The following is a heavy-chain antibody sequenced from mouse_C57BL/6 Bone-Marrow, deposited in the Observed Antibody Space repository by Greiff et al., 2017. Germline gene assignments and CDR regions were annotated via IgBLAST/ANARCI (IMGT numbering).Heavy chain of an antibody. V-gene: IGHV1-82*01. CDR3: ASDWAWAD. CDR2: IYPGNGDT. CDR1: GYAFSSSW. D-gene: IGHD2-4*01. J-gene: IGHJ3*01. Sequence: QVQLQQSGAELVKPGASVKMSCKASGYAFSSSWMNWVKQRPGQGLEWIGRIYPGNGDTNYNGKFKGKATLTADKSSSTAYMQLSSLTSEDSAVYFCASDWAWADWGQGTLVTVSA.